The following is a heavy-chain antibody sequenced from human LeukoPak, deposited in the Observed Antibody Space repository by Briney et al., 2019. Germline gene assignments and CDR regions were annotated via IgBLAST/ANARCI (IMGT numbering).Heavy chain of an antibody. J-gene: IGHJ4*02. CDR1: GYTFTSYA. D-gene: IGHD3-9*01. CDR3: ARATVLRYFDWLSELDY. V-gene: IGHV7-4-1*02. CDR2: INTNTGNP. Sequence: ASVKVSCKASGYTFTSYAMNWVRQAPGQGLEWMGWINTNTGNPTYAQGFTGRFVFSLDTSVSTAYLQISSLKAEDTAVYYCARATVLRYFDWLSELDYWGQGTLVTVSS.